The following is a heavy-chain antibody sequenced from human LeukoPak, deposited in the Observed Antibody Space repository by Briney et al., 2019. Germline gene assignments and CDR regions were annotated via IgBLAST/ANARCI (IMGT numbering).Heavy chain of an antibody. D-gene: IGHD6-19*01. CDR2: ISGSGGST. Sequence: GSLRLSCAASGFSFSSFAMSWVRQAPGKGLEWVSAISGSGGSTYYADSVKGRFTISRDNSKNTLYLQMNSLRAEDTAVYYCAKGTGTGYSSGWYDYWGQGTLVTVSS. V-gene: IGHV3-23*01. CDR3: AKGTGTGYSSGWYDY. J-gene: IGHJ4*02. CDR1: GFSFSSFA.